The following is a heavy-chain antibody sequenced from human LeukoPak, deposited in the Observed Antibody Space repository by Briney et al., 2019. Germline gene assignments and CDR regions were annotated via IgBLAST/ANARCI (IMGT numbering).Heavy chain of an antibody. CDR2: IYSGGST. J-gene: IGHJ4*02. D-gene: IGHD3-22*01. V-gene: IGHV3-53*01. Sequence: GGSLRLSCAVSGFTVIGSYMTWVRQAPGKGLEWVSVIYSGGSTYYADSVKGRFTISRDNSRNTLYLQMNSLRAEDTAVYYCARGRDTSGYYYEAGDYFDYWGQGTLVTVSS. CDR3: ARGRDTSGYYYEAGDYFDY. CDR1: GFTVIGSY.